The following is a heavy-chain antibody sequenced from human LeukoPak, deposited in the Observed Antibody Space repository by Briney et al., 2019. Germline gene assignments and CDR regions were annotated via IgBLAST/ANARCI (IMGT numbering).Heavy chain of an antibody. CDR3: VRSAFLTTEFYFDY. Sequence: GGSLRLSCVASGFTFSDCAMSWVRQAPRKGLEWVSAISGSGGSTYYADSVKGRFTISRDNAKNTLYLQMNSLRAEDTAVYYCVRSAFLTTEFYFDYWGHGTLVTVSS. J-gene: IGHJ4*01. D-gene: IGHD4-11*01. V-gene: IGHV3-23*01. CDR2: ISGSGGST. CDR1: GFTFSDCA.